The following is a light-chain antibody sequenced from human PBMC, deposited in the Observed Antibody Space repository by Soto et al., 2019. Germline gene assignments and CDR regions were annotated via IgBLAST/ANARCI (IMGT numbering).Light chain of an antibody. V-gene: IGKV1-39*01. J-gene: IGKJ5*01. CDR2: VAS. CDR1: QNINTY. CDR3: QQSSTIPLT. Sequence: DIQMTQSPSSLSASVGDRIIITCRASQNINTYLNWYQQKPGKAPNLLIYVASSLQSGVPPRFSGSGSGTDFTLTIGSLQPEDFATYYCQQSSTIPLTFGQGTRLEIK.